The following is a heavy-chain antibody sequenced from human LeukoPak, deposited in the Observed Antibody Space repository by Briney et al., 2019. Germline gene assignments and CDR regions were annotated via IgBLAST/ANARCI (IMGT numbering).Heavy chain of an antibody. J-gene: IGHJ3*02. CDR1: GGSISSGDYY. D-gene: IGHD4-23*01. CDR3: ATWATGGFDI. V-gene: IGHV4-30-4*01. CDR2: IYYSGST. Sequence: PSETLSLTCTVSGGSISSGDYYWSWIRQPPGKGLEWIGYIYYSGSTYYNPSLKSRVTISVDTSKNQFSLKLSSVTAADTAVYFWATWATGGFDIWGQGTMVTVSS.